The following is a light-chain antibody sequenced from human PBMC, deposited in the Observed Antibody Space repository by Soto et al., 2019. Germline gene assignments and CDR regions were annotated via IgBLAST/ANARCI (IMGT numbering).Light chain of an antibody. CDR1: SSDVGAYNS. V-gene: IGLV2-14*01. J-gene: IGLJ1*01. CDR3: SSYTSSSTLAYV. CDR2: EVN. Sequence: QSALTQPASVSASPGQSITISCTGTSSDVGAYNSVSWYQQYPGKAPKLMIYEVNNRPSGVSNRFSGSKSGSTASLTISGLQTEDEADYYCSSYTSSSTLAYVFGTGTKVTVL.